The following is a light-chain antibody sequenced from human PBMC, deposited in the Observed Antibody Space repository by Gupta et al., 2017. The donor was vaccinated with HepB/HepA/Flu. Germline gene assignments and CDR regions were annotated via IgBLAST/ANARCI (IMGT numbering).Light chain of an antibody. V-gene: IGLV2-14*03. CDR2: EVS. CDR1: SSDIGGYNY. CDR3: TSYTTSRTWV. Sequence: QSALTQPASVSGTPGQSITLSCTGTSSDIGGYNYVSWYQQHPGKAPKLIIYEVSNRPSGVSDRFSGSKSGNTASLTISGLQAEDEADYYCTSYTTSRTWVFGGGTKLTVL. J-gene: IGLJ3*02.